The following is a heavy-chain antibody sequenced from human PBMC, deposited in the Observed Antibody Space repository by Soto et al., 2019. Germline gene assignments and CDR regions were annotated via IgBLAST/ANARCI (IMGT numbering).Heavy chain of an antibody. V-gene: IGHV1-18*01. CDR2: ISPYNGNT. Sequence: QVQLVQSGAEVKKPGASVKVSCKASGYTFTNYGISWVRQAPGQGLEWMGWISPYNGNTNYAQKLQGRVTMTTDTSTTAAYLELRSLRSDDTSVYYCARELVLVAVPTGRSDYWGQGNLVTVSS. J-gene: IGHJ4*02. D-gene: IGHD4-4*01. CDR3: ARELVLVAVPTGRSDY. CDR1: GYTFTNYG.